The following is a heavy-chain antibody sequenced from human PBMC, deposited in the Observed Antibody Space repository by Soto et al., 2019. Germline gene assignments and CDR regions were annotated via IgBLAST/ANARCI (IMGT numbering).Heavy chain of an antibody. D-gene: IGHD6-6*01. CDR2: IDWDDDK. V-gene: IGHV2-70*01. J-gene: IGHJ6*02. Sequence: SGPTLVNPTQTLTLTCTFSGFSLSTSGMCVSWIRQPPGKALEWLALIDWDDDKYYSTSLKTRLTISKDTSKNQVVLTMTNMDPVDTATYYCARTPRPSIAARKPQDYYYGMDVWGQGTTVTVSS. CDR3: ARTPRPSIAARKPQDYYYGMDV. CDR1: GFSLSTSGMC.